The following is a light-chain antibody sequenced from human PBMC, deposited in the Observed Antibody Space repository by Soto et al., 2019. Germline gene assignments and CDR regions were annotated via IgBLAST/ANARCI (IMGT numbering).Light chain of an antibody. J-gene: IGKJ1*01. Sequence: DIQMTQSPSTQSASVGDRVTITCRVSQSISSWLAWYQQKPGKAPKLLIYKASSLESGVPSRFSGSGSGTEFTLTISSLQPDDFATYYCQQYNSYPWTFGQGTKVEIK. CDR1: QSISSW. V-gene: IGKV1-5*03. CDR2: KAS. CDR3: QQYNSYPWT.